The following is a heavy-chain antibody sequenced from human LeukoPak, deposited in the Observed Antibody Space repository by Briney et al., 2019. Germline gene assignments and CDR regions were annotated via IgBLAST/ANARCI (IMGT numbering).Heavy chain of an antibody. CDR2: ISSSSSYI. D-gene: IGHD6-13*01. CDR3: ARLVSSAPDY. Sequence: KPGGSLRLSCAASGFTFSSYSMNWVRQAPGKGLEWVSSISSSSSYIYYANSVKGQFTISRDNAKNSLYLQMNSLRAEDTAVYYCARLVSSAPDYWGQGTLVTVSS. V-gene: IGHV3-21*01. J-gene: IGHJ4*02. CDR1: GFTFSSYS.